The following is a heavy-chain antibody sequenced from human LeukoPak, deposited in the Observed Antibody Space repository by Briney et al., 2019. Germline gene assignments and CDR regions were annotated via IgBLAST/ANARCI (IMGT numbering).Heavy chain of an antibody. CDR1: GFTFRKFD. Sequence: GGSLRLSCAASGFTFRKFDMHWVRQATVKGLEWASGISSSGDTFYQDSVKGRFTISRENGENSLFLQLNSLRTGDTAVYYCVRALYNSGQFDPWGQGTLVTVSS. D-gene: IGHD5-12*01. CDR2: ISSSGDT. J-gene: IGHJ5*02. CDR3: VRALYNSGQFDP. V-gene: IGHV3-13*04.